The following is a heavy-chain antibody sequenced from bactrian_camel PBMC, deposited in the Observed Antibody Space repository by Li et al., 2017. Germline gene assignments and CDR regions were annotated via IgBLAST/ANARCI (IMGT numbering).Heavy chain of an antibody. V-gene: IGHV3S53*01. D-gene: IGHD2*01. CDR3: AADRRVGGICYESSRA. J-gene: IGHJ6*01. Sequence: HVQLVESGGGLVQPGGSLRLSCAASGYTYSTQCMGWFRQAPGKEREEVARFDGDRNADYAESVKGRASISVDSTKNTFQLQMNSLKPEDTAVYYCAADRRVGGICYESSRAWGQGTQVTVS. CDR1: GYTYSTQC. CDR2: FDGDRNA.